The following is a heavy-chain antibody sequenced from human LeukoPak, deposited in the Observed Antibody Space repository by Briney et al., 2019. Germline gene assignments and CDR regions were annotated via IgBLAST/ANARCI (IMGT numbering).Heavy chain of an antibody. D-gene: IGHD1-7*01. V-gene: IGHV3-48*02. Sequence: GGSLRLSCAASGFTFGTYSLNWVGQAPGKGLEGVSYINGRSSTIFYADSVKGRFTISRDNAKKSLFLQMKRLRDEDTAVYYCASSMYNWNYYFDYWGQGTLVTVSS. CDR1: GFTFGTYS. CDR3: ASSMYNWNYYFDY. J-gene: IGHJ4*02. CDR2: INGRSSTI.